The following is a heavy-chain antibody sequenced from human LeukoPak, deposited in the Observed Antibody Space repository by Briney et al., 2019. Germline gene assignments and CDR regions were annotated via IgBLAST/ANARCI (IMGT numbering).Heavy chain of an antibody. CDR1: GFTFSSFA. J-gene: IGHJ3*02. Sequence: GGSLRLSCAVSGFTFSSFALHWVRQAPGKGLEWVAVISYAGNNKYYADSVKGRFTLSRDNSKNTLYLQMSSLRAEDMAVYYCARGQHRVTYSDDAFDIWGQGTMVTVSS. CDR2: ISYAGNNK. V-gene: IGHV3-30*04. CDR3: ARGQHRVTYSDDAFDI. D-gene: IGHD4-11*01.